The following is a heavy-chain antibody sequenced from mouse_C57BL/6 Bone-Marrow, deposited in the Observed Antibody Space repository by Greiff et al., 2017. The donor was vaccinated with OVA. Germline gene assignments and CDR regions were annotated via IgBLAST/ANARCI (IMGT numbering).Heavy chain of an antibody. Sequence: EVMLVESGGGLVKPGGSLKLSCAASGFTFSDYGMHWVRQAPEKGLEWVAYISSGSSTIYYADTVKGRFTISRDNAKNNLFLQMTSLRSEDTAMYYCTRPGFTTVLAPGVWGTGTTVTVSS. CDR1: GFTFSDYG. D-gene: IGHD1-1*01. CDR2: ISSGSSTI. J-gene: IGHJ1*03. CDR3: TRPGFTTVLAPGV. V-gene: IGHV5-17*01.